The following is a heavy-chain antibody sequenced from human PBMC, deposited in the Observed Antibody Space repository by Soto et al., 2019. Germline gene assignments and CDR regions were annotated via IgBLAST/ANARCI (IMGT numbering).Heavy chain of an antibody. D-gene: IGHD3-16*02. J-gene: IGHJ3*02. Sequence: GGSLRLSCAASGFTVSSNYMSWVRQAPGKGLEWVSVIYSGGSTYYADSVKGSFTISRDNSKNMLYLQMNSLGAEDTAGYYCARYIWGSYPLPGAFDIWGQGTMVTVSS. CDR2: IYSGGST. V-gene: IGHV3-66*01. CDR3: ARYIWGSYPLPGAFDI. CDR1: GFTVSSNY.